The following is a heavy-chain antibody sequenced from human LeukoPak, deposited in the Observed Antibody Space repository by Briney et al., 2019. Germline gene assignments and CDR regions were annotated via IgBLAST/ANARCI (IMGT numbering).Heavy chain of an antibody. Sequence: PGGSLRLSCAASGFTFSTYSMNWVRQAPGKGREWGSSISSSSTYIYYADSVKGRFTISRDNAKNSLYLQMNSLRAEDTAVYYCARDLNTGYSSGWYIDYWGQGTLVTVSS. V-gene: IGHV3-21*01. D-gene: IGHD6-19*01. CDR3: ARDLNTGYSSGWYIDY. CDR1: GFTFSTYS. J-gene: IGHJ4*02. CDR2: ISSSSTYI.